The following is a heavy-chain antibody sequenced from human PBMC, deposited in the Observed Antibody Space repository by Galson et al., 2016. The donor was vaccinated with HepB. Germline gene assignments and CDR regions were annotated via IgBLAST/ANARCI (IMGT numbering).Heavy chain of an antibody. V-gene: IGHV4-39*01. CDR1: GGSISSSSSYY. CDR3: SASPPEYPPFELDY. Sequence: SETLSLTCTVSGGSISSSSSYYWGWIRQPPGKGLEWIGSIYYSGSTYYNPSLKSRVTIFVDTSKNQFSLKLSSVTAADTAVYYCSASPPEYPPFELDYWGQGTLATVSS. J-gene: IGHJ4*02. D-gene: IGHD1-14*01. CDR2: IYYSGST.